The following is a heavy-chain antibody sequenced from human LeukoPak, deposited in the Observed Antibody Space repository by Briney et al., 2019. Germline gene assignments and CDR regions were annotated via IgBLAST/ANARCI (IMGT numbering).Heavy chain of an antibody. Sequence: SETLSLTCTVSGGSISSYYWSWIRQPPGKGLEWIGYIYYSGSTNYNPSLKSRVTISVDTSKNQFSLKLSSVTAADTAVYYCASGGTYWYYFDYWGQGTLVTVSS. V-gene: IGHV4-59*08. CDR2: IYYSGST. CDR3: ASGGTYWYYFDY. CDR1: GGSISSYY. J-gene: IGHJ4*02. D-gene: IGHD1-26*01.